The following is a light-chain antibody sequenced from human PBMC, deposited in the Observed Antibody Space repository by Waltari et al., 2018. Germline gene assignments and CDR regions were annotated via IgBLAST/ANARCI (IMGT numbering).Light chain of an antibody. CDR3: QSADSSGSVV. CDR2: KET. Sequence: SFELTQPPSLSVSPGQTARITCSGDALSKQYAHWHQQRPGLAPVLVIYKETERPSGIPERFSGSSSGKTVTLTISGVQAEDEADYYCQSADSSGSVVFGGGTKLTVL. V-gene: IGLV3-25*03. CDR1: ALSKQY. J-gene: IGLJ2*01.